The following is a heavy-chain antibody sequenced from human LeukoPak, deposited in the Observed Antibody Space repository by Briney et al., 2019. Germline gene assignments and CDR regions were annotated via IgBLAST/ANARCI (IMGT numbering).Heavy chain of an antibody. D-gene: IGHD2-21*02. CDR3: ARLKSYCGGDCYPDQFHN. Sequence: SETLSLTCTVSGVSITSSDFYWGWIRQPPGKGLEWIATISYSGRTYYNPSLKTRLTTSVDTSKNQFSLKLLSVAAADTAVYYCARLKSYCGGDCYPDQFHNWGQGTLVTVSS. CDR1: GVSITSSDFY. V-gene: IGHV4-39*01. CDR2: ISYSGRT. J-gene: IGHJ4*02.